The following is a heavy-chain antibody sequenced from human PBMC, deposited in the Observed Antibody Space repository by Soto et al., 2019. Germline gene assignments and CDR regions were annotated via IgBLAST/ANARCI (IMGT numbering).Heavy chain of an antibody. CDR3: ARRGGWFGELFGYYYGMDA. CDR2: IYYSGST. V-gene: IGHV4-34*01. D-gene: IGHD3-10*01. Sequence: SETLSLTCAVYGGSFSGYYWSWIRQPPGKGLEWIGSIYYSGSTYYNPSLKSRVTISVDTSKNQFSLKLSSVTAADTAVYYCARRGGWFGELFGYYYGMDAWGQGTTVTVS. CDR1: GGSFSGYY. J-gene: IGHJ6*02.